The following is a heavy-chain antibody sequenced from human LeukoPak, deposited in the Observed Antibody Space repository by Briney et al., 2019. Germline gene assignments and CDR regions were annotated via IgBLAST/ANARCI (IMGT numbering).Heavy chain of an antibody. CDR3: ARAGTQIGYHYYMDV. D-gene: IGHD3-10*01. CDR1: GGSISSYY. CDR2: IYYSGST. Sequence: ASETLSLTCTVSGGSISSYYWSWIRQPPGKGLEWIGYIYYSGSTNYNPSLKSRVTISVDTSKNQFSLKLSSVTAADTAVYYCARAGTQIGYHYYMDVWGKGTTVTISS. J-gene: IGHJ6*03. V-gene: IGHV4-59*01.